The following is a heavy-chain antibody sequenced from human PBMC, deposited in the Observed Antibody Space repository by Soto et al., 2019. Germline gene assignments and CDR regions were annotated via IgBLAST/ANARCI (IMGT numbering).Heavy chain of an antibody. CDR2: FDPEDGET. CDR3: ATKYCISTSCRFHWFDP. J-gene: IGHJ5*02. CDR1: GYTLTELS. V-gene: IGHV1-24*01. D-gene: IGHD2-2*01. Sequence: ASVKVSCKVSGYTLTELSMHWVRQAPGKGLEWMGGFDPEDGETIYAQKFQGRVTMTEDTSTDTAYMELSSLRSEDTAVYYCATKYCISTSCRFHWFDPWGQGTLVTVSS.